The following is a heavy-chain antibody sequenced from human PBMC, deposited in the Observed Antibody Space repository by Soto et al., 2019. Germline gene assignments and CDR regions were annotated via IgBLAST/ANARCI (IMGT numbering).Heavy chain of an antibody. V-gene: IGHV4-59*01. CDR3: ARELFGRSVWFDH. CDR2: ISYSGST. D-gene: IGHD3-10*01. CDR1: GGSISSYY. J-gene: IGHJ5*02. Sequence: SETLSLTCTVSGGSISSYYWSWIRQPPGKGREWIGYISYSGSTKYNPSLKSRVTISVDTSKNQFSLKLSSVTAADTAVYYCARELFGRSVWFDHWGQGTMVTVS.